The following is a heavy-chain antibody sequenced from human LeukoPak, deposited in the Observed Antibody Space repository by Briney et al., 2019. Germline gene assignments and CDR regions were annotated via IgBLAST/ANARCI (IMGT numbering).Heavy chain of an antibody. V-gene: IGHV1-69*04. CDR2: IIPILGIA. Sequence: SVKVSCKASGGTFSSYAISWVRQAPGQGLEWMGRIIPILGIANYAQKFQGRVTITADKSTSTAYMELSSLRSEDTAVYYCASEANSGYYSGTWFDRWGQGTLVTVSS. CDR1: GGTFSSYA. D-gene: IGHD3-22*01. J-gene: IGHJ5*02. CDR3: ASEANSGYYSGTWFDR.